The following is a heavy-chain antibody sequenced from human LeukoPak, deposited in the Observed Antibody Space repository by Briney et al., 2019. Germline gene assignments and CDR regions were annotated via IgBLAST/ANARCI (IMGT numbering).Heavy chain of an antibody. CDR3: ARDFSPDYYESSGYYPQVEY. Sequence: GRSLRLSCAASGFTFSSYGMHWVRQAPGKGLEWVAVIWYVGGNKYYADSVKGRFTISRDNSKNTLYLQMNSLRAEDTAVYYCARDFSPDYYESSGYYPQVEYWGQGTLVTVSS. CDR1: GFTFSSYG. CDR2: IWYVGGNK. J-gene: IGHJ4*02. D-gene: IGHD3-22*01. V-gene: IGHV3-33*01.